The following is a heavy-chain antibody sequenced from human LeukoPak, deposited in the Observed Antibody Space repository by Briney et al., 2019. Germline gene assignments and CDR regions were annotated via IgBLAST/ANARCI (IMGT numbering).Heavy chain of an antibody. Sequence: GRSLRRSCAASGFTFSSYAMHWVRHAPGKGLEWVAVISYDGSNKYYADSVKGRFTMSRDNSKNTLYLQMNSLRDEDTAVYYCAGGELSAFDYWGQGTLVTVSS. V-gene: IGHV3-30*04. CDR2: ISYDGSNK. J-gene: IGHJ4*02. CDR3: AGGELSAFDY. D-gene: IGHD3-16*02. CDR1: GFTFSSYA.